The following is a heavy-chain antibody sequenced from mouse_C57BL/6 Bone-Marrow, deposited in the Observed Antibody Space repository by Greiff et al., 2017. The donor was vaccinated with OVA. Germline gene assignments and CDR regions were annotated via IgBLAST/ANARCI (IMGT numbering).Heavy chain of an antibody. V-gene: IGHV1-81*01. CDR3: AGITTVVALNWYFDV. Sequence: QVQLQQPGAELVKPGASVKLSCKASGYTFTSYGISWVKQRTGQGLEWIGEIYPRSGNTYYNEKFKGKATLTADKSSSTAYMELRSLTSEDSAVYFCAGITTVVALNWYFDVWGTGTTVTVSS. CDR2: IYPRSGNT. CDR1: GYTFTSYG. D-gene: IGHD1-1*01. J-gene: IGHJ1*03.